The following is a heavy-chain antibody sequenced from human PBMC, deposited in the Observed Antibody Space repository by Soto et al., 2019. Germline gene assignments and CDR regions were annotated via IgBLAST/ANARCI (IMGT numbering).Heavy chain of an antibody. J-gene: IGHJ6*02. CDR2: ISYDGSNK. Sequence: QVQLVESGGGVVQPGRSLRLSCAASGFTFSSYGMHWVRQAPGKGLEWVAVISYDGSNKYYADSVKGRFTISRDNSKNTLYLQMNSRRAEDTAVYYCAKGRLRLAYYYYGMDVWGQGTTVTVSS. V-gene: IGHV3-30*18. CDR1: GFTFSSYG. D-gene: IGHD3-22*01. CDR3: AKGRLRLAYYYYGMDV.